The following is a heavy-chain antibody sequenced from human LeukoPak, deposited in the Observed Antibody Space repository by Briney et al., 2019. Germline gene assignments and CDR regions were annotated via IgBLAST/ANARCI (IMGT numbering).Heavy chain of an antibody. Sequence: QAGGSLRLSCAASGFTFSSYWMSWVRQAPGKGLEWVANIKQDGSEKYYVDSVKGRFTISRDNAKNSLYLQMNSLRAEDTAVYYCARDNFYCGGDCYPEGGIDYWGQGTLVTVSS. V-gene: IGHV3-7*01. CDR1: GFTFSSYW. D-gene: IGHD2-21*01. J-gene: IGHJ4*02. CDR3: ARDNFYCGGDCYPEGGIDY. CDR2: IKQDGSEK.